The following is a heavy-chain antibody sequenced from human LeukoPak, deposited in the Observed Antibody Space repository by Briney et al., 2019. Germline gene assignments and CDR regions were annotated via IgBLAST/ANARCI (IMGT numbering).Heavy chain of an antibody. J-gene: IGHJ3*02. Sequence: SETLSLTCTLSGGSFSSYYWSWIRQPPGKGLEWVGYIYYSGSTDYNPSLKSRVTISVDTPKNHFSLTLSSVTAADTAVYYCARSDGYGLVDIWGQGTMVTVSS. CDR2: IYYSGST. CDR1: GGSFSSYY. D-gene: IGHD3-10*01. CDR3: ARSDGYGLVDI. V-gene: IGHV4-59*12.